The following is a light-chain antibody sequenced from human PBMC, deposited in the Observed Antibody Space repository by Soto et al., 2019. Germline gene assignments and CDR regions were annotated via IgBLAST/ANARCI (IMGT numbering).Light chain of an antibody. V-gene: IGKV1-5*03. Sequence: DIQMTQSPSTLSASVGDRVTITCRASQSISSWLAWYQQKPGKAPKLLIYKASTLKSGVPSRFSGSGSGTEFNLTISSLQPEDFATYYCQQYNSFIWTFGQGTKVDI. CDR3: QQYNSFIWT. CDR2: KAS. CDR1: QSISSW. J-gene: IGKJ1*01.